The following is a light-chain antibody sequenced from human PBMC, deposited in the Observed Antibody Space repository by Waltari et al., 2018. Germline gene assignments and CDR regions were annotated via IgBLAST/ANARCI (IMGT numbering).Light chain of an antibody. V-gene: IGLV8-61*01. J-gene: IGLJ3*02. Sequence: QTVVTQEPSLSVSPGGTVTLTCALSSGSVSSTSYASWYQQTPGQAPRTLVYKINNLPSGVPDRFSGSMLGNKAALTITGAQAEDESDYYCVLYMGSGIWVFGGGTKLTVL. CDR2: KIN. CDR3: VLYMGSGIWV. CDR1: SGSVSSTSY.